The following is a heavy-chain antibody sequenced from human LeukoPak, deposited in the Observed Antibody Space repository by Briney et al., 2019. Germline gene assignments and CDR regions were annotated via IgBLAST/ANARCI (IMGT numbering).Heavy chain of an antibody. CDR2: VYYTGGT. J-gene: IGHJ6*02. CDR3: ARRGTYGMDV. CDR1: GGSISSSSHY. Sequence: SETLSLTCTVSGGSISSSSHYWAWVRQPPGKGLGWIASVYYTGGTYYNPSLKSRVTISVDTSKNQFSPKLSSVTAADTAVYYCARRGTYGMDVWGQGTTVTVSS. V-gene: IGHV4-39*01.